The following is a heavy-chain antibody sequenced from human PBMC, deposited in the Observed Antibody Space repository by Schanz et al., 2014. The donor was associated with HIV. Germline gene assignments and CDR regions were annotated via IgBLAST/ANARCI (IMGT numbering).Heavy chain of an antibody. CDR2: MSYDGTNK. V-gene: IGHV3-30*03. Sequence: QVQLVESGGGVVQPGRSPTLSCAASGFTFSKYGMHWVRQAPGRGLEWVAVMSYDGTNKYYADSVKGRFTISRDNSKNTLYLQMNSLRAEDTAVYYCASPLLYDSLDVWGQGTTVTVSS. CDR1: GFTFSKYG. D-gene: IGHD3-22*01. CDR3: ASPLLYDSLDV. J-gene: IGHJ6*02.